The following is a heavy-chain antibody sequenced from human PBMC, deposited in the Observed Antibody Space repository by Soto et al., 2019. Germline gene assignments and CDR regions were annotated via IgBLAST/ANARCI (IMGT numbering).Heavy chain of an antibody. J-gene: IGHJ5*02. D-gene: IGHD3-16*01. CDR2: IYHSGST. CDR1: GGSISSGGYS. V-gene: IGHV4-30-2*01. CDR3: ARVVLGNWFDP. Sequence: SEALSLTCAVSGGSISSGGYSWSWIRQPPGKGLEWIGYIYHSGSTYYNPSLKSRVTISVDRSKNQFSLKLSSVTAADTAVYYCARVVLGNWFDPWGQGTLVTVSS.